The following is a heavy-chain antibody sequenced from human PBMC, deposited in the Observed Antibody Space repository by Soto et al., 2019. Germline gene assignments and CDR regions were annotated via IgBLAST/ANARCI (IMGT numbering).Heavy chain of an antibody. V-gene: IGHV3-48*02. Sequence: EVQLVECGGGLVQPGGSLRLSCAASGFTFSSYSMNWVRQAPGKGLEWVSYISSSSSTIYYADSVKGRFTISRDNAKNSLYLQMNSLRDDDTAVYYCARRRRYCSGGSCYLNNFDYWGHVSLVTVSS. CDR2: ISSSSSTI. D-gene: IGHD2-15*01. J-gene: IGHJ4*01. CDR3: ARRRRYCSGGSCYLNNFDY. CDR1: GFTFSSYS.